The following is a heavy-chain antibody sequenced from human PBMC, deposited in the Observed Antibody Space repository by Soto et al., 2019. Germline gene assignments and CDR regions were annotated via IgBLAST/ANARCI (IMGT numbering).Heavy chain of an antibody. J-gene: IGHJ3*01. CDR3: ARVLGS. Sequence: GGSLRLSCAASGFTFSSYAMHWVRQAPGKGLEWVAVISYDGSNKYYADSVKGRFTISRDNSKNTLYLQMNSLRAEDTAVYYCARVLGSWGQGTMVTVSS. CDR1: GFTFSSYA. CDR2: ISYDGSNK. D-gene: IGHD7-27*01. V-gene: IGHV3-30-3*01.